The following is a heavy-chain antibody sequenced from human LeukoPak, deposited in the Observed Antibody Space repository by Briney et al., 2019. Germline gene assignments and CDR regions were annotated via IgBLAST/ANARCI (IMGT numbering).Heavy chain of an antibody. Sequence: PSETLSLTCTVSGGSISSSNYYWGWIRQPPGKGLEWIGSMYYSGITYYNPSLKSRLTISVDTSKNQFSLKLSSVTAADTAVYYCARHIREYRSGWYGFGYWGQGTLVTVSS. CDR1: GGSISSSNYY. J-gene: IGHJ4*02. D-gene: IGHD6-19*01. CDR3: ARHIREYRSGWYGFGY. V-gene: IGHV4-39*01. CDR2: MYYSGIT.